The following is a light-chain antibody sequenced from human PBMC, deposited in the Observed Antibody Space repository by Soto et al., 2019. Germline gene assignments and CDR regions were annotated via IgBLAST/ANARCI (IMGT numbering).Light chain of an antibody. Sequence: QSVLTQPPSVSEAPRQRVTISCSGSSSNIGNNAVNWYQQLPGKAPKLLIYYDDLLPSGVSDRFSGSKSGTSASLDISGLESEDEADYYCEAWDDSLNGVVFGGGTKLTVL. CDR3: EAWDDSLNGVV. CDR1: SSNIGNNA. J-gene: IGLJ2*01. V-gene: IGLV1-36*01. CDR2: YDD.